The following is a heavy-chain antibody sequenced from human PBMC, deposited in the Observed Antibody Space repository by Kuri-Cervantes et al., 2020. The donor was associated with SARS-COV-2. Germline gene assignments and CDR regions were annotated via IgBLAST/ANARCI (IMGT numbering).Heavy chain of an antibody. J-gene: IGHJ4*02. Sequence: ASVKVSCKASGYTFTSYDINWVRQATGQGLEWMGWMNPNSGNTGYAQKFQGRVTMTRNTSISTAYMELSSLRSEDTAVYYCATSFRYGDWVSYLRGGQDYFDYWGQGTLVTVSS. CDR3: ATSFRYGDWVSYLRGGQDYFDY. D-gene: IGHD4-17*01. CDR2: MNPNSGNT. V-gene: IGHV1-8*01. CDR1: GYTFTSYD.